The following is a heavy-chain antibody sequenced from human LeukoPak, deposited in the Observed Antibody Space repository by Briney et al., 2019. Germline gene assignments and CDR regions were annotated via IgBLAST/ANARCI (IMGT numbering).Heavy chain of an antibody. J-gene: IGHJ4*02. CDR2: ISGSGGST. CDR3: AKEGDYYGSGSQTIN. Sequence: GGSLRLSCAASGFTFSSYAMSWVRQAPGKGLEWVSAISGSGGSTYYADSVKGRFTISRDNSKNTLYLQMYSLRAEDAAVYYCAKEGDYYGSGSQTINWGQGTLVTVSS. CDR1: GFTFSSYA. D-gene: IGHD3-10*01. V-gene: IGHV3-23*01.